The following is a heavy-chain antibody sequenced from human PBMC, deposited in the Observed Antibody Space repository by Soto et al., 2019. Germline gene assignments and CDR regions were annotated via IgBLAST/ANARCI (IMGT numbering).Heavy chain of an antibody. V-gene: IGHV4-59*01. CDR2: IYSSGST. Sequence: PSETLSLTCTVSGDSISGFDLHWIRQPPGKGLQWIGYIYSSGSTMYNPSLKSRVTMSVDTSQNQFSLKLNSVTAADTAVYYCARDLGGYYWFDPWGQGTLVTVSS. CDR3: ARDLGGYYWFDP. CDR1: GDSISGFD. J-gene: IGHJ5*02. D-gene: IGHD5-12*01.